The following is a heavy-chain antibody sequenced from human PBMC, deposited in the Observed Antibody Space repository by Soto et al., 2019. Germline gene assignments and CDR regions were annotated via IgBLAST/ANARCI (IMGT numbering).Heavy chain of an antibody. D-gene: IGHD6-6*01. J-gene: IGHJ5*02. V-gene: IGHV1-3*01. CDR3: ARVSSSYWFDP. CDR1: GYTFTSYA. Sequence: ASVKVSCKASGYTFTSYAMHWVRQAPGQRLEWMGWINAGNGNTKYSQKFQGRVTITRDTSASTAYMELSSLRSEDTAVYYCARVSSSYWFDPWGQGTLVNVSS. CDR2: INAGNGNT.